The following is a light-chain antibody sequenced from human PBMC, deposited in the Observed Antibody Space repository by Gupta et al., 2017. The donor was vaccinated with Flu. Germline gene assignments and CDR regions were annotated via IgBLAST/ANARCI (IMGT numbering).Light chain of an antibody. V-gene: IGKV3-15*01. J-gene: IGKJ2*01. CDR2: GAS. Sequence: EIVMTQSPATLSVSPGERATLSCRASQSVSSNLAWYQQKPGQAPRLLIYGASTRDTGITARFGGSGSGKELTLTISIRQTEDFAGYYCQQDNNWPPSTFGQRAKLEIK. CDR3: QQDNNWPPST. CDR1: QSVSSN.